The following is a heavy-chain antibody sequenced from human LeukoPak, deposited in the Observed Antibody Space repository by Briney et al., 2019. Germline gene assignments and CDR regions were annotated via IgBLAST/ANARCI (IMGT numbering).Heavy chain of an antibody. CDR2: INPNTGNP. CDR1: GYTFTSYY. V-gene: IGHV7-4-1*02. D-gene: IGHD3-16*02. Sequence: GASVKVSCKTSGYTFTSYYISWVRQAPGQGLEWMGWINPNTGNPAYAQGFTGRFVFSLDTSVTTTYLQISGLKAEDTAVYYCARAYQPLGGLSFPDSWGQGTLVTVSS. CDR3: ARAYQPLGGLSFPDS. J-gene: IGHJ5*01.